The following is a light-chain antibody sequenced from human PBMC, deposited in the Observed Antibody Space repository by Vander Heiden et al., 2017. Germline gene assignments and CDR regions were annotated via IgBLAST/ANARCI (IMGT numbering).Light chain of an antibody. CDR1: SGAIGGFNY. Sequence: QSALTQPASVSGSPGQSITISCTGISGAIGGFNYGSWYQHHPGKAPKLMIHDVSDRPSGVSNRFSGSKSGNTASLTISGLQAEDEADYYCCSYTSSSTLYVFGTGTKVTVL. V-gene: IGLV2-14*03. CDR3: CSYTSSSTLYV. CDR2: DVS. J-gene: IGLJ1*01.